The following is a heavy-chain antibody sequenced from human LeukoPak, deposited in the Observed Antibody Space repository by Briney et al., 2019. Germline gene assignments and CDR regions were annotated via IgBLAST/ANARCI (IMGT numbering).Heavy chain of an antibody. D-gene: IGHD1-26*01. Sequence: KPSETLSLTCTFSGGSISSYYWSWIPQPPRKGLEWNGDIYYSGSTNYTPSLKSRVTISVDSSKNQFSLKLSSVTAADTAVYYCAGHSIVGAITAPFDYWGQGTLVTVSS. V-gene: IGHV4-59*08. J-gene: IGHJ4*02. CDR1: GGSISSYY. CDR2: IYYSGST. CDR3: AGHSIVGAITAPFDY.